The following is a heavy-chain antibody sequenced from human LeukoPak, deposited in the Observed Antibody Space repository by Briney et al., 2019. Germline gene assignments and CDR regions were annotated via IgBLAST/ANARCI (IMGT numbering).Heavy chain of an antibody. D-gene: IGHD3-22*01. V-gene: IGHV1-2*04. CDR1: GYTFTGYY. CDR3: ARTGGDSSGYVLSDAFDI. CDR2: INPNSGGT. J-gene: IGHJ3*02. Sequence: ASVKVSCKASGYTFTGYYMHWVRQAPGQGLEWMGWINPNSGGTNYAQKFQGWVTMTRDTSISTAYMELSSLRSEDTAVYYCARTGGDSSGYVLSDAFDIWGQGTMVTVSS.